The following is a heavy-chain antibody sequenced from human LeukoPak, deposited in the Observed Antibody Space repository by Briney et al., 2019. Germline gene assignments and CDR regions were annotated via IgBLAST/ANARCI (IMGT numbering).Heavy chain of an antibody. Sequence: PGGSLRLSCAASGFTFSSYAMHWVRQAPGKGLEWVAIISYDGSNKYYADSVKGRFTISRDNSKNTLYLQMNSLRAEDTAVYYCAREYYDYGDYGGVDYWGQGTLVTVSS. J-gene: IGHJ4*02. CDR1: GFTFSSYA. CDR3: AREYYDYGDYGGVDY. CDR2: ISYDGSNK. V-gene: IGHV3-30*04. D-gene: IGHD4-17*01.